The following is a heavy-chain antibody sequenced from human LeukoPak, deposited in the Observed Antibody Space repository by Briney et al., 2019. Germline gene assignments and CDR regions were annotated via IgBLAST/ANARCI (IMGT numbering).Heavy chain of an antibody. CDR1: GGSISSYY. D-gene: IGHD6-13*01. J-gene: IGHJ5*02. CDR2: IYHSGST. V-gene: IGHV4-59*08. Sequence: PSETLSLTCTVSGGSISSYYWSWIRQPPGKGLEWIGSIYHSGSTYYNPSLKSRVTISVDTSKNQFSLKLSSVTAADTAVYYCARQYSSSWYAVPRNWFDPWGQGTLVTVSS. CDR3: ARQYSSSWYAVPRNWFDP.